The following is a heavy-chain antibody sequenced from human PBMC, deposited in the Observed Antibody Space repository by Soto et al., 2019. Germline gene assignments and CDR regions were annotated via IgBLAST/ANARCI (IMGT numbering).Heavy chain of an antibody. CDR3: AKDIRAYYYGSGSYFDY. Sequence: PGGSLRLSCAASGFTFSSYAMSWVRQAPGKGLEWVSAISGSGGSTYYADSVKGRFTISRDNSKNTLYLQMNSLRAEDTAVYYCAKDIRAYYYGSGSYFDYWGQGTLVTV. J-gene: IGHJ4*02. CDR1: GFTFSSYA. V-gene: IGHV3-23*01. CDR2: ISGSGGST. D-gene: IGHD3-10*01.